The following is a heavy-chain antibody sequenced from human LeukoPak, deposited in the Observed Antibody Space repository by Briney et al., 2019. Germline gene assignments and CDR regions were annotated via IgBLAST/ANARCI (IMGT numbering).Heavy chain of an antibody. CDR2: IRPDGDRT. Sequence: GGPLRLSCAASGFTFSTYAITWLRHATGKGLEWVSAIRPDGDRTYYANSVRGRFTISRDNSKDTVYLQINGLRVEDTAVYYCAREQSGTRGWYTVDYWGQGTLVTVSS. CDR3: AREQSGTRGWYTVDY. CDR1: GFTFSTYA. D-gene: IGHD6-19*01. J-gene: IGHJ4*02. V-gene: IGHV3-23*01.